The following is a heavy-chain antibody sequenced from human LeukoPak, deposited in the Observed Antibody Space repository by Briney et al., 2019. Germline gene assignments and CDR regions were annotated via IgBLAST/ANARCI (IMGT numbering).Heavy chain of an antibody. V-gene: IGHV3-23*01. CDR2: ISPSGDIT. Sequence: TGGSLRLSCAASGFIFSSHGMNWVRQAPGKGLEWVSGISPSGDITYYADSVKGRFTISRDNSKNTLYLQMNSLRAEDTAVYYCAKDLNYGSGNLPVYWGQGTLVTVSS. CDR1: GFIFSSHG. CDR3: AKDLNYGSGNLPVY. J-gene: IGHJ4*02. D-gene: IGHD3-10*01.